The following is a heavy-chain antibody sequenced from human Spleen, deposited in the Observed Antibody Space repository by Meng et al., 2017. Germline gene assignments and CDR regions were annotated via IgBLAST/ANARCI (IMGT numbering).Heavy chain of an antibody. CDR2: ISIGGGTT. CDR1: GFTFSNSA. D-gene: IGHD3-3*01. CDR3: ARDLGWVLFDY. Sequence: GESLKISCAASGFTFSNSAMSWVRQAPGKGLEWVSGISIGGGTTYYADSVKGRFTISRDNAKNTLYLEMNSLGAEDTAVYYCARDLGWVLFDYWGQGALVTVSS. V-gene: IGHV3-23*01. J-gene: IGHJ4*02.